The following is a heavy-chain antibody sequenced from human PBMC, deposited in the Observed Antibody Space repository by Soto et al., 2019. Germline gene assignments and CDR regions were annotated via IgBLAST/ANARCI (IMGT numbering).Heavy chain of an antibody. V-gene: IGHV3-21*06. J-gene: IGHJ3*01. Sequence: VQLVESGGGLVKPGGSLRLSCTASGFIFSSYTINWVRQAPGKGLEWVSSISGSGSYIYIADSMKGRITISRDNAQNSVHLQMTSLRVEDTAVYSCARAGLEPANAFDVWGQGTKVTVSS. CDR2: ISGSGSYI. CDR1: GFIFSSYT. CDR3: ARAGLEPANAFDV. D-gene: IGHD2-2*01.